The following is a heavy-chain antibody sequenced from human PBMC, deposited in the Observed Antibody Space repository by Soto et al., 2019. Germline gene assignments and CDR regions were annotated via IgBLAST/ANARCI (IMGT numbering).Heavy chain of an antibody. CDR1: GYSFTSYW. V-gene: IGHV5-10-1*01. J-gene: IGHJ4*02. CDR2: IDPSDSYT. D-gene: IGHD6-13*01. Sequence: GESLKISCKGSGYSFTSYWISWVRQMPGKGLEWMGRIDPSDSYTNFSPSFQGHVTISADKSISTAYLQWSSLKASDTAMYYCARHEIATTVQIAYWGQGTLVTVSS. CDR3: ARHEIATTVQIAY.